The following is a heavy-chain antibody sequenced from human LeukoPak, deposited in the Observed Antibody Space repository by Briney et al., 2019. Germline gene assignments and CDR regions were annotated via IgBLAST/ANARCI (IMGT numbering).Heavy chain of an antibody. Sequence: GGSLRLSCVASGFTFSSYGMHWVRQAPGKGLEWVAVISYDGSNKYYADSVKGRFTISRDNSKNTLYLQMNSLRAEDTAVYYCARLHYGDHEGDYWGQGTLVTVSS. CDR1: GFTFSSYG. V-gene: IGHV3-30*03. J-gene: IGHJ4*02. D-gene: IGHD4-17*01. CDR3: ARLHYGDHEGDY. CDR2: ISYDGSNK.